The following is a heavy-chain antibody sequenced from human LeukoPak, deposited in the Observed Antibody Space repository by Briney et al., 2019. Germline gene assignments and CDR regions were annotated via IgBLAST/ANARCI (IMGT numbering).Heavy chain of an antibody. Sequence: GGSLILSCAAFGFTFDDYVMHWVRQAPGKGLEWVSGISWNSGSIGYADSVKGRFTISRDNAKNSLYLQMNSLRVEDTAVYYCAKEGRSLQTYWGQGTLVTVSS. J-gene: IGHJ4*02. V-gene: IGHV3-9*01. CDR1: GFTFDDYV. CDR2: ISWNSGSI. D-gene: IGHD5-24*01. CDR3: AKEGRSLQTY.